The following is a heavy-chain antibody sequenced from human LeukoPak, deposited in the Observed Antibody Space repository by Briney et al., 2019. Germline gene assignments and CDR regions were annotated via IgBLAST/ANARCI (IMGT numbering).Heavy chain of an antibody. V-gene: IGHV3-21*01. CDR3: ARDLAIVAGGIGDAFDI. CDR1: GFTFSSYS. D-gene: IGHD3-16*01. J-gene: IGHJ3*02. Sequence: PGGSLRLSCAASGFTFSSYSMNWVRQAPGKGLEWVSSISSSSSYIYYADSVKGRFTISRDNAKNSLYLQMNSLRAEDTAVYYCARDLAIVAGGIGDAFDIWGQGTMVTVSS. CDR2: ISSSSSYI.